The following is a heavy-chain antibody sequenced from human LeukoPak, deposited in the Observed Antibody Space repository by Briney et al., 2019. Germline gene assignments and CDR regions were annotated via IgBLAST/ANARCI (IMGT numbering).Heavy chain of an antibody. J-gene: IGHJ4*02. Sequence: SETLSLTCAVYGGSFSGYYWSWIRQPPGKGLGWIGEINHSGSTNYNPSLKSRVTISVDTSKNQFSLKLSSVTAADTAVYYCARARSYYYDDSGYSPYYFDYWGQGTLVTVSS. CDR2: INHSGST. D-gene: IGHD3-22*01. CDR1: GGSFSGYY. CDR3: ARARSYYYDDSGYSPYYFDY. V-gene: IGHV4-34*01.